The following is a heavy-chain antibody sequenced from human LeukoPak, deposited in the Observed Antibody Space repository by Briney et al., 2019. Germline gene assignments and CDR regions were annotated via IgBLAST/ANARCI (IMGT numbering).Heavy chain of an antibody. V-gene: IGHV4-59*12. CDR2: IYYSGST. Sequence: SETLSLTCTVSGGSISSYYWSWIRQPAGKGLEWIGSIYYSGSTYYNPSLKSRVTISVDTSKNQFSLKLSSVTAADTAVYYCARGGSYSEFDYWGQGTLVTVSS. CDR1: GGSISSYY. J-gene: IGHJ4*02. CDR3: ARGGSYSEFDY. D-gene: IGHD1-26*01.